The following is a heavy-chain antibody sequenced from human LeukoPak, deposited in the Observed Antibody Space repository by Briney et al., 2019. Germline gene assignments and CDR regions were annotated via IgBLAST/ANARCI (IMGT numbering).Heavy chain of an antibody. CDR1: GGSISSYY. J-gene: IGHJ4*02. CDR2: IYSSGST. D-gene: IGHD5-18*01. Sequence: MTSETLSLTCTVSGGSISSYYWSWIRQPPGKGVEWIGYIYSSGSTNYNPSLKSRVTISIDTSKNQFSLKLSSVNAADTAVYFCARAKRGYNYGPLDFWGQGTLVTVSS. V-gene: IGHV4-59*01. CDR3: ARAKRGYNYGPLDF.